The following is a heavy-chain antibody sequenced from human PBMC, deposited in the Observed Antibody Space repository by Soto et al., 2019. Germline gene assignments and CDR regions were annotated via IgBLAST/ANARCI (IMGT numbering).Heavy chain of an antibody. CDR2: IYYSGST. D-gene: IGHD6-6*01. CDR3: ARTPIAARRVEWYFQH. J-gene: IGHJ1*01. V-gene: IGHV4-39*01. Sequence: QLQLQESGPGLVKPSETLSLTCTVSGGSISSSSYYWGWIRQPPGKGLEWIGSIYYSGSTYYNPSLKSRVTISVDTSKNQFSLKLSSVTAADTAVYYCARTPIAARRVEWYFQHWGQGTLVTVSS. CDR1: GGSISSSSYY.